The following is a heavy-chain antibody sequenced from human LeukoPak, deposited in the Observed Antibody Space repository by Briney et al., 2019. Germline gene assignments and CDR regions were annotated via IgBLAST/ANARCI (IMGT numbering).Heavy chain of an antibody. V-gene: IGHV4-59*01. J-gene: IGHJ5*02. CDR1: GGSFSGYY. CDR3: AREITYYDFWSGYPGWFDP. CDR2: IYYSGST. D-gene: IGHD3-3*01. Sequence: SETLSLTCAVYGGSFSGYYWSWIRQPPGKGLEWIGYIYYSGSTNYNPSLKSRVTISVDTSKNQFSLKLSSVTAADTAVYYCAREITYYDFWSGYPGWFDPWGQGTLVTVSS.